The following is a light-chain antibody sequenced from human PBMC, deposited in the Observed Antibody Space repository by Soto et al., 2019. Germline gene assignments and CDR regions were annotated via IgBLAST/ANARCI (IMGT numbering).Light chain of an antibody. Sequence: EIVLTQSPGTLSLSPGERATLSCRASQSVPKDYLAWYQHKPGQAPRLLIHDASSRATGIPGRFSGSGSGTDFTLTISRLEPEDFAVYYCQQCSISPLTFGGGTKVDIK. V-gene: IGKV3-20*01. CDR3: QQCSISPLT. J-gene: IGKJ4*01. CDR1: QSVPKDY. CDR2: DAS.